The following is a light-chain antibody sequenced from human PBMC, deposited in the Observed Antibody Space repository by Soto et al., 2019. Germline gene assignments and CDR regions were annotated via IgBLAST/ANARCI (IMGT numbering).Light chain of an antibody. CDR3: QQYFTNPLT. J-gene: IGKJ3*01. Sequence: DIVMTQSPDSLAVSLGERATINCMSSQSLLYSANKKNYVAWYQQKPGQPPKLLIYWASTRESGVPDRFSGSWSWTDFTLTISSLQAEYVAVYYCQQYFTNPLTFGPGTKVDIK. V-gene: IGKV4-1*01. CDR2: WAS. CDR1: QSLLYSANKKNY.